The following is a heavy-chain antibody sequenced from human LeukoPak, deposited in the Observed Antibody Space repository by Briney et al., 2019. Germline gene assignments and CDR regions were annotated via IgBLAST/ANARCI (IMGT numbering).Heavy chain of an antibody. J-gene: IGHJ6*03. Sequence: GGSLRLSCAASGFTFSSYAMSWVRQAPGKGLEWVSAISGSGGSTYYADSVKGRFTISRDNSKNTLYLQMNSLRAEDTAVYYCAKFPYYDFWVGYYYMDVWGKGTTVTVSS. CDR2: ISGSGGST. CDR3: AKFPYYDFWVGYYYMDV. CDR1: GFTFSSYA. D-gene: IGHD3-3*01. V-gene: IGHV3-23*01.